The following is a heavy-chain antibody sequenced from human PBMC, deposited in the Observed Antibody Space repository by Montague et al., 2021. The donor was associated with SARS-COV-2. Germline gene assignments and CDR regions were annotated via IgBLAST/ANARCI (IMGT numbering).Heavy chain of an antibody. CDR1: GGSFSNYY. CDR2: VNHSGTT. Sequence: SETLSLTCAISGGSFSNYYWCWIRQPPGKGLEWIGDVNHSGTTIYNPSVTRGVTISEDTSKNQFYLRLNPVTAADTAVYYCARGWRPVVVTGAGPAGSAYDIWGQGTMVTVSS. J-gene: IGHJ3*02. CDR3: ARGWRPVVVTGAGPAGSAYDI. D-gene: IGHD2-21*02. V-gene: IGHV4-34*01.